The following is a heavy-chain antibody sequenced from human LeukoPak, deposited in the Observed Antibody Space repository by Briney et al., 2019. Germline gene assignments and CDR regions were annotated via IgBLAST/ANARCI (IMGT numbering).Heavy chain of an antibody. V-gene: IGHV4-31*03. Sequence: SETLSLTCTVSGGSISSGGYYWSWIRQHPGKGLEWIGYIYYSGSTYYNPSLKSRVTISVDTSNNQFSLKLSSVTAADTAVYYCARAGASSSGWPFDYWGQGTLVTVSS. J-gene: IGHJ4*02. CDR2: IYYSGST. D-gene: IGHD6-19*01. CDR3: ARAGASSSGWPFDY. CDR1: GGSISSGGYY.